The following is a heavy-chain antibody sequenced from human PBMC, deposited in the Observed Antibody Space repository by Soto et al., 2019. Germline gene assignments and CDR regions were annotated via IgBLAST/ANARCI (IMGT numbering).Heavy chain of an antibody. Sequence: EVQLVESGGGLVQPGGSLRLSCAASGFTFSSYSMNWVRQAPGKGLEWVSYISSSSSTIYYADSVKGRFSISRDNAKNSLYLQMNSLRAEDTAVYYCARSGYQPLGWMIGGQGTMVTVSA. CDR1: GFTFSSYS. D-gene: IGHD2-2*01. CDR3: ARSGYQPLGWMI. CDR2: ISSSSSTI. J-gene: IGHJ4*02. V-gene: IGHV3-48*01.